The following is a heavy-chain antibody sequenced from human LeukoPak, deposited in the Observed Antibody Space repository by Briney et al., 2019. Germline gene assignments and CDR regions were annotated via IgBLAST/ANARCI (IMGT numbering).Heavy chain of an antibody. CDR3: ARAIPPPHCTTITCFKPFDY. CDR1: GYTFTSYD. J-gene: IGHJ4*02. D-gene: IGHD2-2*01. Sequence: SVKVSCKASGYTFTSYDINWVRQATGQGLEWMGWMNPNSGNTGYAQKFQGRVTFTRNTSISTAYMDLSSLRSEDTAVYYCARAIPPPHCTTITCFKPFDYWGQGTLVTVSS. CDR2: MNPNSGNT. V-gene: IGHV1-8*03.